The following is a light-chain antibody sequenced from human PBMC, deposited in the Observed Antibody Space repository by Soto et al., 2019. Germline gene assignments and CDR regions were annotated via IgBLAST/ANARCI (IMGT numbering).Light chain of an antibody. V-gene: IGKV3-15*01. J-gene: IGKJ1*01. Sequence: EVVMTQSPATLSVSPGERATLSCRASQRISSNLAWNQQRRGQAPRLLIYGASTRAPGIPARFSGSGSETEFTLTISSLQSEDFAVYYCQHYNNWPPWTFGQGTKVEIK. CDR2: GAS. CDR1: QRISSN. CDR3: QHYNNWPPWT.